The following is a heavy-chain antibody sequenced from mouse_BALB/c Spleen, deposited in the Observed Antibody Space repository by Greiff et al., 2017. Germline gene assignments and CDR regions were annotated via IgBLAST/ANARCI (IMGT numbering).Heavy chain of an antibody. Sequence: DLVKPGASVKLSCKASGYTFTSYWINWIKQRPGQGLEWIGRIAPGSGSTYYNEMFKGKATLTVDTSSSTAYIQLSSLSSEDSAVYFCARRYDYDGGVYFDYWGQGTTLTVSS. CDR2: IAPGSGST. D-gene: IGHD2-4*01. CDR1: GYTFTSYW. CDR3: ARRYDYDGGVYFDY. J-gene: IGHJ2*01. V-gene: IGHV1S41*01.